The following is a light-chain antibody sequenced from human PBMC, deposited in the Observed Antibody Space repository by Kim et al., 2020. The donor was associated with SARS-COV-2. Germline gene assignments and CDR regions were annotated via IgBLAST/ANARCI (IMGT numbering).Light chain of an antibody. V-gene: IGKV3-15*01. J-gene: IGKJ2*03. CDR3: QHYNNWPYS. CDR1: QSIINN. Sequence: SVSPGERATLSCRASQSIINNLAWYQHKPGQAPRLLIYGASTRATDVPARFSGSGSGTEFTLTINSLQSEDFATYYCQHYNNWPYSFGQGTKLEI. CDR2: GAS.